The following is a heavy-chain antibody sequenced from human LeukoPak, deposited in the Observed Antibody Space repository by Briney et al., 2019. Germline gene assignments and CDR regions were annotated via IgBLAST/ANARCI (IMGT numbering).Heavy chain of an antibody. CDR2: IKKDGSEK. D-gene: IGHD5-18*01. J-gene: IGHJ4*02. CDR3: ARDLSGVRGYTYGRGIDY. CDR1: GFTFSSHR. V-gene: IGHV3-7*01. Sequence: GGSLRLSCAASGFTFSSHRMSWVRQAPGKGLEWVANIKKDGSEKYYVDSVKGRFTISRDNAKTSLYLQMNSLRAEDTAVYYCARDLSGVRGYTYGRGIDYWGQGTLVTVSS.